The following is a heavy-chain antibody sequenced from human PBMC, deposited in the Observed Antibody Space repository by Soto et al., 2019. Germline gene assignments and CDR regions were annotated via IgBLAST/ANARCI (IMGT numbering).Heavy chain of an antibody. D-gene: IGHD3-3*01. CDR1: GGSISSGDYY. J-gene: IGHJ3*02. Sequence: SETLSLTCTVSGGSISSGDYYWSWIRQPPGKGLGWIGYIYYSGSTYYNPSLKSRVTISVDTSKNQFSLKLSSVTAADTAVYDCARDWTATGAFDIWGQGTMVTVSS. CDR3: ARDWTATGAFDI. V-gene: IGHV4-30-4*01. CDR2: IYYSGST.